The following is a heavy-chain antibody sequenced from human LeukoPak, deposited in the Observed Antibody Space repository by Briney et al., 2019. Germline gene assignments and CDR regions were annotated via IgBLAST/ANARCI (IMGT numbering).Heavy chain of an antibody. CDR3: AREALPRHFDY. V-gene: IGHV4-30-2*01. CDR2: IYHSGST. Sequence: SQTLSLTCAVSGGSISSGGYSWSWIRQPPGKGLERIGYIYHSGSTYYNPSLKSRVTISIDRSKNQFFLKLSSVTAADTAVYYCAREALPRHFDYWGQGTLVTVSS. J-gene: IGHJ4*02. CDR1: GGSISSGGYS.